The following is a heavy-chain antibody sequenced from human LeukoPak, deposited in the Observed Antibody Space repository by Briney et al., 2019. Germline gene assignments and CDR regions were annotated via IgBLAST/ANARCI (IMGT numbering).Heavy chain of an antibody. CDR1: GGSISSGNYY. D-gene: IGHD3-10*01. CDR3: ARSDYHNSGSHTVFDAFDI. CDR2: IYYRGSA. J-gene: IGHJ3*02. V-gene: IGHV4-39*07. Sequence: PSETLSLTCTVSGGSISSGNYYWGWIRQPPGKGLEWIGNIYYRGSANYNPSLKSQVTISVDKSKNQFSLKLSFVTAADTAMYYCARSDYHNSGSHTVFDAFDIWGQGTRVTVSS.